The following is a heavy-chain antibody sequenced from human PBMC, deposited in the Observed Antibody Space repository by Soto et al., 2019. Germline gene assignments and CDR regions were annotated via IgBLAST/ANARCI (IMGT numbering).Heavy chain of an antibody. D-gene: IGHD6-19*01. CDR2: IYPGDSDT. Sequence: GESLKISCQGSGFSFTSYWIGWVRQMPGKGLEWMAIIYPGDSDTRYSPSFQGQVTISADKSISTVYLQWSSLKASDTAVYYCARGLLWYSSGWHHDYWGQGTLVTVSS. CDR1: GFSFTSYW. J-gene: IGHJ4*02. CDR3: ARGLLWYSSGWHHDY. V-gene: IGHV5-51*01.